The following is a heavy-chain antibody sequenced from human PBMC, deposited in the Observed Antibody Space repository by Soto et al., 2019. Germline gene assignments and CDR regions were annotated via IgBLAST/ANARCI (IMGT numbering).Heavy chain of an antibody. CDR2: IYYSGST. Sequence: SETLSLTCTVSGGSISSGGYYWSWIRQHPGKGLEWIGYIYYSGSTYYNPSLKSRVTISVDTSKNQFSLKLSSVTAADTAVYYCARDALSRPYGSGSYHMDVWGKGTTVTVSS. J-gene: IGHJ6*03. V-gene: IGHV4-31*03. D-gene: IGHD3-10*01. CDR1: GGSISSGGYY. CDR3: ARDALSRPYGSGSYHMDV.